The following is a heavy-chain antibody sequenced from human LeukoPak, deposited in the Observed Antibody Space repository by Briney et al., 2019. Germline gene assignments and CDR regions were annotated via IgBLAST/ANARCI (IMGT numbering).Heavy chain of an antibody. V-gene: IGHV1-2*02. CDR3: ARAYGSGSPNDAFDI. CDR1: GYTFTGYY. J-gene: IGHJ3*02. D-gene: IGHD3-10*01. CDR2: INPNSGGT. Sequence: ASVKVSCKASGYTFTGYYMHWVRQAPGQGLEWMGWINPNSGGTNYARKFQGRVTMTRDTSISTAYMELSRLRSDDTAVYYCARAYGSGSPNDAFDIWGQGTMVTVSS.